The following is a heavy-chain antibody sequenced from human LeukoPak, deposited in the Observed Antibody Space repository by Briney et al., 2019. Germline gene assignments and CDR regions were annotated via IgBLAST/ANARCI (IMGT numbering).Heavy chain of an antibody. CDR3: ARGAIYTTTWQFDY. CDR1: GDSVSSSSAA. Sequence: SQTLSLTCVLSGDSVSSSSAAWNWIRQSPSRGLEWLGRTYYRSKWYFDYAISVKSRISVIPDTSKNQFSLQLNSVTPEDTALYYCARGAIYTTTWQFDYWGQGTLVPVSS. CDR2: TYYRSKWYF. D-gene: IGHD2-2*02. J-gene: IGHJ4*02. V-gene: IGHV6-1*01.